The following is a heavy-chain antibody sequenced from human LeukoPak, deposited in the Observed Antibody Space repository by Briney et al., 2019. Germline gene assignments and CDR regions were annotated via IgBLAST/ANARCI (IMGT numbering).Heavy chain of an antibody. V-gene: IGHV1-69*13. CDR3: ARSPLDYDILTADNWFDP. Sequence: SVKVSCKASGGTFSSYAISWVRQAPGQGLEWMGGIIPIFGTANYAQKFQGRVTITADESTSTAYMELSSLRSEDTAVYYCARSPLDYDILTADNWFDPWGQGTLVTVSS. D-gene: IGHD3-9*01. CDR2: IIPIFGTA. J-gene: IGHJ5*02. CDR1: GGTFSSYA.